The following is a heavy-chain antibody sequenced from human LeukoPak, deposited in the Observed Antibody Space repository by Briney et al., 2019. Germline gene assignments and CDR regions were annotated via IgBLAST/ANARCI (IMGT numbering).Heavy chain of an antibody. Sequence: GGSLRLSCAASEFIFSDYWMSWVRQAPGKGLEWVAYIKKTGSETYYVDSVKGRFTIPRDNARNSLFLQMNSLRAEDTAVYYCAREDGYCSGGNCYSYFDSWGQGTLVTVSS. J-gene: IGHJ4*02. D-gene: IGHD2-15*01. V-gene: IGHV3-7*01. CDR2: IKKTGSET. CDR3: AREDGYCSGGNCYSYFDS. CDR1: EFIFSDYW.